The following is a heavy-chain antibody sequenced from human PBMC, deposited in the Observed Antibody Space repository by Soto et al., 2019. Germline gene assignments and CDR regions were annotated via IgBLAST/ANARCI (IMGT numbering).Heavy chain of an antibody. V-gene: IGHV4-59*01. D-gene: IGHD3-10*01. CDR2: VFYTGRT. J-gene: IGHJ5*01. Sequence: SETLSLTCTVSGGSLINYYWTWIRQPPGKGLEWIGNVFYTGRTEYNPSLASRVTMSVDTSRNQFSLRLPAVTAADTAVYYCARGDDFGGLKHDWFDSWGPGNLVTSPQ. CDR3: ARGDDFGGLKHDWFDS. CDR1: GGSLINYY.